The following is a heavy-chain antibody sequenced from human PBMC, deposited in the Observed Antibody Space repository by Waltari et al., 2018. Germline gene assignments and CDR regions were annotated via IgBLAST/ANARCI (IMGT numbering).Heavy chain of an antibody. CDR3: ARGGYYWSFDL. CDR2: IKQDGIEG. V-gene: IGHV3-7*01. J-gene: IGHJ2*01. Sequence: EVQLVESGGGLVQPGGSLRLSCAASGFSFSAYWMSWVRQAPGKGLEWVASIKQDGIEGNHVDSVKGRVTSSRDNAKNSLYLQMGSLRAEDTAVYYCARGGYYWSFDLWGRGTLVTVSS. CDR1: GFSFSAYW. D-gene: IGHD5-12*01.